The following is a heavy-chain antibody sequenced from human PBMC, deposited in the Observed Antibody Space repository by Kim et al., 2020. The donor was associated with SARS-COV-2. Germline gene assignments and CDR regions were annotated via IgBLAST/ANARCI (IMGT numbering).Heavy chain of an antibody. D-gene: IGHD4-17*01. CDR2: MYYSGSS. V-gene: IGHV4-39*01. J-gene: IGHJ4*02. CDR3: ARHLGDYLSPMTS. CDR1: GGSISSSSYY. Sequence: SETLSLTCTVSGGSISSSSYYWGWIRQPPGKGLEWIGNMYYSGSSYYNPSLKSRVTISVDTSKNQFALKLSSVTAADTAVYYCARHLGDYLSPMTSWGQGTLVTVSS.